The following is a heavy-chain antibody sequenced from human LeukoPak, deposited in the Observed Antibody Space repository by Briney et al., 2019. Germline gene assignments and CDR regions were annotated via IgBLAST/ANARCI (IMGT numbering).Heavy chain of an antibody. J-gene: IGHJ4*02. CDR1: GFTVSSNY. Sequence: PGGSLTLSCAASGFTVSSNYMSWVRQAPGKGLEWVSVIYSGGSTYYADSVKGRFTISRDNSKNTLYLQMNSLRAEDTAVYYCARAFYYYDSSGKDYWGQGTLVTVSS. D-gene: IGHD3-22*01. CDR3: ARAFYYYDSSGKDY. CDR2: IYSGGST. V-gene: IGHV3-66*01.